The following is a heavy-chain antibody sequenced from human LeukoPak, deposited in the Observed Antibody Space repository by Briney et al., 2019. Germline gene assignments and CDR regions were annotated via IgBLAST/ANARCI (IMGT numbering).Heavy chain of an antibody. D-gene: IGHD7-27*01. CDR1: GFTFSSFG. Sequence: GGSLRLSCGASGFTFSSFGMHWVRQAPGKGLEWMGGIIPIFGTANYAQKFQGRVTITADESTSTAYMELSSLRSEDTAVYYCARELGKSPPAPLDAFDIWGQGTMVTVSS. J-gene: IGHJ3*02. V-gene: IGHV1-69*01. CDR3: ARELGKSPPAPLDAFDI. CDR2: IIPIFGTA.